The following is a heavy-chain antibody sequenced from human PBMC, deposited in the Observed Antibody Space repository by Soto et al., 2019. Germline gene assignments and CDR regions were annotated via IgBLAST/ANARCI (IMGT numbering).Heavy chain of an antibody. CDR2: ISGSGVST. J-gene: IGHJ6*02. CDR1: GFTFSNYV. D-gene: IGHD3-22*01. V-gene: IGHV3-23*01. Sequence: EVQLLESGGGLVQPGGSLRLSCAASGFTFSNYVMSWVRQAPGKGLEWVSGISGSGVSTKYADSVKGRFAISRDNSKTTLYLQMNSLRADDAAVYYCAKSSTPYYYDSSGYDYYYYYGMDVWGQGTTVTVSS. CDR3: AKSSTPYYYDSSGYDYYYYYGMDV.